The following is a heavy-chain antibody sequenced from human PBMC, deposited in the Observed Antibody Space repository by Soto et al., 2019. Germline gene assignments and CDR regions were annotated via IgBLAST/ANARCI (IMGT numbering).Heavy chain of an antibody. CDR3: ARDGREASGIDV. J-gene: IGHJ6*02. V-gene: IGHV4-59*01. CDR2: IYYRGNT. D-gene: IGHD1-26*01. Sequence: SWVRQATGKGLEWIGCIYYRGNTFYNPSLKSRGTISVDTSNNPFSLKLDSVTPADTAVYYCARDGREASGIDVWGQGIAVTVSS.